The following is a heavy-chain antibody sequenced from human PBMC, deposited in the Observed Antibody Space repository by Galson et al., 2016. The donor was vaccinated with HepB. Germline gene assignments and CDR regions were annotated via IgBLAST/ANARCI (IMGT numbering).Heavy chain of an antibody. CDR2: INPSGGST. D-gene: IGHD2-15*01. CDR3: ARDLEGGLDYYYVMDV. CDR1: GYTFTTYY. Sequence: SVKVSCKASGYTFTTYYMHWVRQAPGQGLEWMGMINPSGGSTRYTQKFQGRVTMTRDTSTSTVYMELSSLRSEDTAVYYCARDLEGGLDYYYVMDVRGQGTTVTVSS. V-gene: IGHV1-46*01. J-gene: IGHJ6*02.